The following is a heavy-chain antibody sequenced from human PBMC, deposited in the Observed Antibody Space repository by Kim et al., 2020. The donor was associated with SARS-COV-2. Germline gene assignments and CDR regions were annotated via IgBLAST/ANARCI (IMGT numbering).Heavy chain of an antibody. J-gene: IGHJ5*02. CDR2: IYYSGST. CDR1: GGSISSSSYY. CDR3: ARVRGRYFGQNWFDP. Sequence: SETLSLTCTVSGGSISSSSYYWGWIRQPPGKGLEWIGSIYYSGSTYYNPSLKSRVTISVDTSKNQFSLKLSSVTAADTAVYYCARVRGRYFGQNWFDPWGQGTLVTVSS. D-gene: IGHD3-9*01. V-gene: IGHV4-39*07.